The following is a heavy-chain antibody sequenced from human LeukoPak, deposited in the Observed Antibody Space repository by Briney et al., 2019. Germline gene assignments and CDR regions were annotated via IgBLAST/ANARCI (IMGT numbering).Heavy chain of an antibody. CDR3: AAEAAYYYDSRDSFDV. J-gene: IGHJ3*01. D-gene: IGHD3-22*01. V-gene: IGHV1-58*01. CDR1: GFTFTSSA. Sequence: ASVKVSCKASGFTFTSSAVQWVRQARGQRLEWIGWIVVGSGNTNYAQKFQERVTITRDMSTSLVYMELSSLRSEDTAAYYCAAEAAYYYDSRDSFDVWGQGTMVT. CDR2: IVVGSGNT.